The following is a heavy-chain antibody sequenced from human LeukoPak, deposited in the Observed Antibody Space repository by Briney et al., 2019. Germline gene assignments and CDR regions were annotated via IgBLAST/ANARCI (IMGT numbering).Heavy chain of an antibody. CDR2: IYSGGGT. Sequence: GGSLRLSCAASGLTVSSDYMSWVRQAPGKGLEWVSVIYSGGGTYYADSVRGRVTISRDNSKNTLYLQLNSLRAEDTAVYYCARYPYSTSSWSDPWGQGTLVTVSS. CDR1: GLTVSSDY. CDR3: ARYPYSTSSWSDP. J-gene: IGHJ5*02. D-gene: IGHD6-6*01. V-gene: IGHV3-66*01.